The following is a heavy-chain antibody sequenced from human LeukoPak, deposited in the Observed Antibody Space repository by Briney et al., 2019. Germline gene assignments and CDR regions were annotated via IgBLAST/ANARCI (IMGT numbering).Heavy chain of an antibody. CDR3: ARAGWNSGSSPPLDS. CDR1: GYTFTSYG. D-gene: IGHD1-26*01. V-gene: IGHV1-18*01. Sequence: ASVKVSCKASGYTFTSYGISWVRQAPGQGLEWMGWISAYNGNTNYAQKLQGRVTMTTDTSTSTAYIELRSLRSDDTAVYYCARAGWNSGSSPPLDSWGQGPLVTVSS. CDR2: ISAYNGNT. J-gene: IGHJ4*02.